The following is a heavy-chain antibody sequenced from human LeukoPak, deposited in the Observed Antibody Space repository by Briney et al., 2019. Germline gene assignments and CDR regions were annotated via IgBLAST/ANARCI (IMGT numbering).Heavy chain of an antibody. J-gene: IGHJ5*02. D-gene: IGHD3-3*01. CDR1: GFTFSSYS. V-gene: IGHV3-21*03. CDR2: ISSSSSYI. CDR3: AREIETYYDFWSGYPNWFDL. Sequence: NPGGSLRLSCAASGFTFSSYSMNWVRQAPGKGLEWVSSISSSSSYIYYADSVKGRFTISRDNAKNSLYLQMNSLRAEDTAVYYCAREIETYYDFWSGYPNWFDLWGQGTLVTVSS.